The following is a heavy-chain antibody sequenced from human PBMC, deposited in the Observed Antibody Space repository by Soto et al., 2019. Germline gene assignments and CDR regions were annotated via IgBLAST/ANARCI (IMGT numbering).Heavy chain of an antibody. CDR3: ERMYSSSWYKGGLDY. CDR2: INHSGST. CDR1: GESFSGDY. J-gene: IGHJ4*02. D-gene: IGHD6-13*01. Sequence: SETLSLGCAVEGESFSGDYWNWVRQPPGEGRGWIAEINHSGSTDYNPSLKSRVTISVDTSKNQFSLKLSSVTAADTAVYSCERMYSSSWYKGGLDYWGQGTLVPVPS. V-gene: IGHV4-34*01.